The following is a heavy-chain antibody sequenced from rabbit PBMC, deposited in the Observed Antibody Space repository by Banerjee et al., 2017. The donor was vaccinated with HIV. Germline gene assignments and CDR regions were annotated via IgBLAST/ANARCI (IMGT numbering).Heavy chain of an antibody. CDR3: ARDPNGGWRGLDL. V-gene: IGHV1S45*01. Sequence: QEQLEESGGGLVQPEGSLTLTCTASGFSFSSSYYMCWVRQAPGKGLEWIACIYAGSSGSTYYASWAKGRFTISKTSSTTVTLQMTSLTAADTATYFCARDPNGGWRGLDLWGPGTLVTVS. J-gene: IGHJ3*01. CDR1: GFSFSSSYY. D-gene: IGHD5-1*01. CDR2: IYAGSSGST.